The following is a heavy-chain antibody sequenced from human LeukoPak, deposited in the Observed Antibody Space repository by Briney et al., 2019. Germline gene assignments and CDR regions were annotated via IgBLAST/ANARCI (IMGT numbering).Heavy chain of an antibody. J-gene: IGHJ6*03. CDR1: GDTFINYI. D-gene: IGHD1-14*01. Sequence: SVKVSRKASGDTFINYIITGVRQAPGQGLERMGGVMPLFNTPHYAQKFQGRHTIKTDASTHTSSKELGSLRAEDTAVYSGARVDRHHFYMDVWGKGTTVTVSS. CDR2: VMPLFNTP. V-gene: IGHV1-69*05. CDR3: ARVDRHHFYMDV.